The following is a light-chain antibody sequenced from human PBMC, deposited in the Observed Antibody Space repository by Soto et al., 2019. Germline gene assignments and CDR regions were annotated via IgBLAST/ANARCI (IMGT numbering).Light chain of an antibody. V-gene: IGLV8-61*01. J-gene: IGLJ2*01. CDR2: STN. CDR1: SGSVSASNY. CDR3: LLYMGSGISV. Sequence: QAVVTQEPSFSVSPGGTVTLTCGFSSGSVSASNYPSWYQQTPGQAPRTLIYSTNTRSSGVPDRFSGSILGNKAALSITGSQADYESEYYCLLYMGSGISVFGGGTVLTVL.